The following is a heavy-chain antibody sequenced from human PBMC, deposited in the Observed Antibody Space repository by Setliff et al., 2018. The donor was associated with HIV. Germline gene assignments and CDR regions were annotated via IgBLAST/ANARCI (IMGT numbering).Heavy chain of an antibody. D-gene: IGHD3-10*01. CDR3: ATFRRGSGRYYYYMDV. J-gene: IGHJ6*03. V-gene: IGHV1-69*06. CDR2: INPMFGTA. CDR1: GGTFRSFG. Sequence: SVKVSCKASGGTFRSFGISWVRQAPGKGLEWVGGINPMFGTANYAQKFQGRVTMTEDTSTNTAYMELSSLRSEDTALYYCATFRRGSGRYYYYMDVWGKGTTVTVSS.